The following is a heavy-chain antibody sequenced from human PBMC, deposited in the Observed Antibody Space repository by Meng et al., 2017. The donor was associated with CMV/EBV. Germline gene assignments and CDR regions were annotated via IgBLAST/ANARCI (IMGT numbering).Heavy chain of an antibody. CDR2: ISSNGGST. J-gene: IGHJ6*02. D-gene: IGHD1-26*01. CDR3: ARSVGELPVYYYGMDV. CDR1: GFTFSSYA. Sequence: GESLKISCASSGFTFSSYAMHWVRPAPGKGLEYVSAISSNGGSTYYTDSVKGRFTISRDNSKNTLYLQMGSLRAEDMAVYYCARSVGELPVYYYGMDVWGQGTTVT. V-gene: IGHV3-64*02.